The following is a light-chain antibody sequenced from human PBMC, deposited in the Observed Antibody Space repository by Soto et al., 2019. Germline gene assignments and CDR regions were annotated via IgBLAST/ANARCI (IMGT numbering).Light chain of an antibody. Sequence: TQSPSFLSASVGDRVTITCRASQGISSYLAWYQQKPGKAPKLLIYAASTLQSGVPSRFSGSGSGTEFTLTISSLQPEDFATYYCQQLNSYPRTFGQGTKLEIK. V-gene: IGKV1-9*01. CDR1: QGISSY. CDR3: QQLNSYPRT. CDR2: AAS. J-gene: IGKJ2*01.